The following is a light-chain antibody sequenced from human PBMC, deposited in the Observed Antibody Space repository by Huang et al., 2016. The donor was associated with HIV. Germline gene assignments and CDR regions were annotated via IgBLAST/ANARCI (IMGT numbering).Light chain of an antibody. CDR2: GAS. J-gene: IGKJ1*01. Sequence: EIVMTQSPATLSVSPGERATLSCRASQSVSSNLAWYQQKPGQAPRLLIYGASTRATGIPARFSGSGSVTEFTLTISSLQSEDFAVYYCQQYNNWPRGTFGQGTKVEIK. CDR3: QQYNNWPRGT. V-gene: IGKV3-15*01. CDR1: QSVSSN.